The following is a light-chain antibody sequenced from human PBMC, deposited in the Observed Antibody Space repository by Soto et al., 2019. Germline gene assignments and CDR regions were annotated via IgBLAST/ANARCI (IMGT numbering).Light chain of an antibody. J-gene: IGLJ1*01. CDR2: EVT. Sequence: QSALTQPASVSGSPGQSVTLSCSGTRDDIGAYDHVAWFQQHPGKVPKLMVYEVTNRPSGVSDRFSGSKSGNTASLTISGLQADDEGYYYCSSYTSRSTLYVFGTGTKLTVL. CDR3: SSYTSRSTLYV. CDR1: RDDIGAYDH. V-gene: IGLV2-14*03.